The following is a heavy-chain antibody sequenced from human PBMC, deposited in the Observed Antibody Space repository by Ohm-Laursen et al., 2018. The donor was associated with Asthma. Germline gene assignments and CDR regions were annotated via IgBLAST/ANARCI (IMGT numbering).Heavy chain of an antibody. CDR3: ARRAAAGTLGFDY. CDR1: GGTFSSYA. Sequence: ASVKVSCKASGGTFSSYAISWVRQAPGQGLEWMGGIIPIFGTANYAQKFQGRVTITADESTSTAYMELSSLRSEDTAVYYCARRAAAGTLGFDYWGQGTLVTVSS. V-gene: IGHV1-69*13. CDR2: IIPIFGTA. D-gene: IGHD6-13*01. J-gene: IGHJ4*02.